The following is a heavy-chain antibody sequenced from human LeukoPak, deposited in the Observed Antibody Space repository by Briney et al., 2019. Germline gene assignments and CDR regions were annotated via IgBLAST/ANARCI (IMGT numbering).Heavy chain of an antibody. J-gene: IGHJ6*02. V-gene: IGHV3-30-3*01. Sequence: GGSLRLSCAAPGFTFSSYAMHWVRQAPGKGLEWVAVISYDGSNKYYADSVKGRFTISRDNSKNTLYLQMNSLRAEDTAVYYCARAFLWSGYYYYGMDVWGQGTTVTVSS. CDR2: ISYDGSNK. D-gene: IGHD3-3*01. CDR1: GFTFSSYA. CDR3: ARAFLWSGYYYYGMDV.